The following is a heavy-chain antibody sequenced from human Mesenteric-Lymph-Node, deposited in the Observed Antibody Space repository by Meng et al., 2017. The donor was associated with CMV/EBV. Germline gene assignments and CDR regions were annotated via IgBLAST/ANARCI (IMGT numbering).Heavy chain of an antibody. D-gene: IGHD6-6*01. CDR3: ARTDSSSSGYYYYGMDV. Sequence: GGSLRLSCAACGFTFSTYDMHWVRQATGKGLEWVSPIGTAGDTYYPGSVKGQFTISRENAKNSLYLQMNSLRAGDTAVYYCARTDSSSSGYYYYGMDVWGQGTTVTVSS. CDR1: GFTFSTYD. J-gene: IGHJ6*02. CDR2: IGTAGDT. V-gene: IGHV3-13*03.